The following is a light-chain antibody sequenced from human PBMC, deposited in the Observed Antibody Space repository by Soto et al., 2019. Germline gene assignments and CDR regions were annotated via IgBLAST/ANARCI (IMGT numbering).Light chain of an antibody. CDR3: QQYCTSPPGFT. CDR1: QSVSSSY. V-gene: IGKV3-20*01. CDR2: GAS. Sequence: EIVLTQSPGTLSLSPGERATLSCTASQSVSSSYLAWYQQKPGQAPRLLIYGASTRATGIPDRFSGSGSGTDFTLTISRLEPEDFAVYYCQQYCTSPPGFTFGPGTKVDIK. J-gene: IGKJ3*01.